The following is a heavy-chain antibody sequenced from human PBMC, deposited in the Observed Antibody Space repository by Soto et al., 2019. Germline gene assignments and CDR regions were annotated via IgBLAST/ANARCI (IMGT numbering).Heavy chain of an antibody. D-gene: IGHD2-2*01. CDR2: ISSSSSTI. V-gene: IGHV3-48*01. Sequence: EVQLVESGGGLEQPGGSLRLSCVASGFTFSIYSMNWVRQAPGKGLEWVSYISSSSSTIYYADSVKGRFTISRDNAKNSRYLQMNSLRAEDTAVYYCASQNFCTSSSCLNWGQGTLVTVSS. J-gene: IGHJ4*02. CDR3: ASQNFCTSSSCLN. CDR1: GFTFSIYS.